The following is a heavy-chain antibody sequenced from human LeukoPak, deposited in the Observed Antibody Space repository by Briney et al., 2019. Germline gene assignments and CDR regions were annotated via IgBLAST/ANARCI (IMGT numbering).Heavy chain of an antibody. Sequence: SVKVSCKASGGTFSSYVISWVRQAPRQGLAWMGRIIPIFGTTNYALKFQGRVTITTDESTSSAYMELSSLRSDDTAVYYCASFELGSGSYPFDYWGQGTLVTVSS. CDR3: ASFELGSGSYPFDY. CDR1: GGTFSSYV. D-gene: IGHD1-26*01. V-gene: IGHV1-69*05. CDR2: IIPIFGTT. J-gene: IGHJ4*02.